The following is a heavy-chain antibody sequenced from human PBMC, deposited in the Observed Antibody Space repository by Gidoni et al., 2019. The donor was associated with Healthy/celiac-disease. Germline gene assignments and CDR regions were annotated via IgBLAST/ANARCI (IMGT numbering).Heavy chain of an antibody. CDR3: ARRGSSGYYFPFDY. J-gene: IGHJ4*02. CDR1: AGSFSGYY. D-gene: IGHD3-22*01. V-gene: IGHV4-34*01. Sequence: QVQLQQWGAGLLKPSETLSLTCAVYAGSFSGYYWSWLRQPPGKGLAWIGEINHSGSTNYNPSLKRRVTISVDTSKNQFSLKLSSVTAADTAVYYCARRGSSGYYFPFDYWGQGTLVTVSS. CDR2: INHSGST.